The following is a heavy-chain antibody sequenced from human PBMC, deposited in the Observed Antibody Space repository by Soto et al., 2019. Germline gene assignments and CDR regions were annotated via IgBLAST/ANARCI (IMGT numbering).Heavy chain of an antibody. CDR2: INPNSGGT. V-gene: IGHV1-2*04. D-gene: IGHD3-22*01. CDR3: ARAAASYYYDSSGYYSVTPFDY. Sequence: ASVKVSCKASGYTFTGYYMHWVRQAPGQGLEWMGWINPNSGGTNYAQKFQGWVTMTRDTSISTAYMELSRLRSDDTAVYYCARAAASYYYDSSGYYSVTPFDYWGQGTLVTVSS. J-gene: IGHJ4*02. CDR1: GYTFTGYY.